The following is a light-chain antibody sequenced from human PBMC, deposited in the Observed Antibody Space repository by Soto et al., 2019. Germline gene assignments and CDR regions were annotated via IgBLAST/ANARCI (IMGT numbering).Light chain of an antibody. CDR1: KNDIGVYDF. CDR3: KSSAGNNPYV. J-gene: IGLJ1*01. Sequence: QSALTQPPSASGSPGQSVTISCTGTKNDIGVYDFVSWYQHHPGKAPRLIIYEVVQRPSGVPDRFSGSKSGNTASLTVSGLQAADEGDYFCKSSAGNNPYVFGSVTKVTVL. CDR2: EVV. V-gene: IGLV2-8*01.